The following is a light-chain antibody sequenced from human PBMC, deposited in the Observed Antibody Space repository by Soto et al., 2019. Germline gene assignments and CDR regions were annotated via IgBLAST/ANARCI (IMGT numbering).Light chain of an antibody. CDR2: DAS. CDR1: QSVSSH. J-gene: IGKJ4*01. Sequence: EIVLTQSPATLSLSPGERATLSCRASQSVSSHFAWYQQKPGQAPRLLIYDASNRATGIPARFSGSGSGTDFTLTISSLEPEDFAVYYCQQRSNWPLTFGGGTNVEIK. V-gene: IGKV3-11*01. CDR3: QQRSNWPLT.